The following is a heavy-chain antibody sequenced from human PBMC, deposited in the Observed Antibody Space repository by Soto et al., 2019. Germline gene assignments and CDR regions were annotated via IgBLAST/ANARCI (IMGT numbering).Heavy chain of an antibody. Sequence: QPGGSLRLSCAASGFTFSSYGMHWVRQAPGKGLEWVAVIWYDGSNKYYADSVKGRFTISRDNSKNTLYLQMNSLRAEDTAVYYCARDRFGSGRDNWFDPWGQGTLVTVSS. V-gene: IGHV3-33*01. CDR2: IWYDGSNK. CDR1: GFTFSSYG. CDR3: ARDRFGSGRDNWFDP. J-gene: IGHJ5*02. D-gene: IGHD2-15*01.